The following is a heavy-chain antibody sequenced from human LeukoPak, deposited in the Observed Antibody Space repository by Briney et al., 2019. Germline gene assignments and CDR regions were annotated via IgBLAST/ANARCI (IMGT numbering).Heavy chain of an antibody. CDR2: IKQDGVEK. D-gene: IGHD2-2*01. CDR1: GFTFSRSW. J-gene: IGHJ4*02. CDR3: ARGRTLAVAPAALPYYFDY. Sequence: GGSLRLSCAASGFTFSRSWMSWVRQVPGKGLEWVANIKQDGVEKYYVDSVKGRFTISRDNARDSLFLQMNSLRADDTAVYYCARGRTLAVAPAALPYYFDYWGQGTLVTVSS. V-gene: IGHV3-7*04.